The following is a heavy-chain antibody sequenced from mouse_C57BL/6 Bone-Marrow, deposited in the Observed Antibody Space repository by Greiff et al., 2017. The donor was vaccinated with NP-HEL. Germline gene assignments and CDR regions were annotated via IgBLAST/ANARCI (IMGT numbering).Heavy chain of an antibody. Sequence: EVQLQQSGPVLVKPGASVKMSCKASGYTFTDYYMNWVKQSHGKSLEWIGVINPYNGGTSYNQKFKGKATLTVDKSSSTAYMELNSLTSEDSAVYYCARGIYYGNFAMDYWGQGTSVTVSS. CDR3: ARGIYYGNFAMDY. CDR1: GYTFTDYY. V-gene: IGHV1-19*01. CDR2: INPYNGGT. J-gene: IGHJ4*01. D-gene: IGHD2-1*01.